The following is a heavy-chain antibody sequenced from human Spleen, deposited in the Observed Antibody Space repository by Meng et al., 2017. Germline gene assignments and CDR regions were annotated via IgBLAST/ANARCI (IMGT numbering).Heavy chain of an antibody. CDR1: GDSVASISAA. J-gene: IGHJ4*02. D-gene: IGHD5-24*01. CDR3: ARGDGYIIDY. V-gene: IGHV6-1*01. Sequence: QVHLKQSGPGLVKPSQTPSPTCAISGDSVASISAAWNWIRQSPSRGLEWLGRTYYRSKWFNDYALSVKSRVTVNPDTSKNQFSLQLNSVTPEDTAVYYCARGDGYIIDYWGQGTLVTVSS. CDR2: TYYRSKWFN.